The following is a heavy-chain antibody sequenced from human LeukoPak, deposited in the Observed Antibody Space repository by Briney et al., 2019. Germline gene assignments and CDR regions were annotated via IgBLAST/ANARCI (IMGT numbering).Heavy chain of an antibody. CDR2: IIPIFGTA. Sequence: SVNVSCKASGGTFSRYAISWVRQAPGQGLEWMGGIIPIFGTANYAQKFQGRVTITADESTSTAYMELSSLRSEDTAVYYCARGHDYSNLYYFDYWGQGTLVTVSS. CDR3: ARGHDYSNLYYFDY. V-gene: IGHV1-69*13. J-gene: IGHJ4*02. D-gene: IGHD4-11*01. CDR1: GGTFSRYA.